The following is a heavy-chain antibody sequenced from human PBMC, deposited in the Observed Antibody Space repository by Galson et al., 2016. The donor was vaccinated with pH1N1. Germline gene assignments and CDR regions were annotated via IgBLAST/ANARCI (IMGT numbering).Heavy chain of an antibody. CDR2: SLKPDDTT. CDR1: GFDFRNFD. V-gene: IGHV3-23*01. J-gene: IGHJ4*02. Sequence: SLRLSCAASGFDFRNFDMSWVRQPPGKGLEWVSVSLKPDDTTHYTDSVQGRFTISRDDSRSILYLQIKSLRVEDTALYYCVKGALLDFWGQGALVTVSS. CDR3: VKGALLDF. D-gene: IGHD3-16*01.